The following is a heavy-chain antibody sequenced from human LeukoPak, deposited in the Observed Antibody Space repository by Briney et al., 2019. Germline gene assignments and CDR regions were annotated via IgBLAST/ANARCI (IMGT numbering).Heavy chain of an antibody. V-gene: IGHV4-59*01. CDR1: GGSISNYY. D-gene: IGHD3-3*01. Sequence: SETLSLTCTVSGGSISNYYWTWIRQPPGKGLEWIGYIYYSGNTNYNPSLQSRVTISKDTSKNQFSLKVSSVTAADTAVYYCARGAYTSITIFGVVSFDYWGQGTLVTVSS. J-gene: IGHJ4*02. CDR2: IYYSGNT. CDR3: ARGAYTSITIFGVVSFDY.